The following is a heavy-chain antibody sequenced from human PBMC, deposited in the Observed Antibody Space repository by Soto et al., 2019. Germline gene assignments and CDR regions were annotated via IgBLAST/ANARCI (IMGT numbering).Heavy chain of an antibody. CDR1: GFTFSGYA. Sequence: EVQLLESGGGLVQPGGSRRLSCAASGFTFSGYAMRWFRQPPGKGLEWVSAISGSGGSTYYADPVKGRFTISRDNSKNTLYLQMNSLRAEDTAVYYCARRGSGSYYDYWGQGTLVTVSS. J-gene: IGHJ4*02. V-gene: IGHV3-23*01. CDR2: ISGSGGST. D-gene: IGHD1-26*01. CDR3: ARRGSGSYYDY.